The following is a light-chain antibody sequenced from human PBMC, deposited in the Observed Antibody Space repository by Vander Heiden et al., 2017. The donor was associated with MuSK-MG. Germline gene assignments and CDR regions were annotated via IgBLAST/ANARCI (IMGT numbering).Light chain of an antibody. Sequence: SSELTQPLSVSVALGQTARIPCRGNNIGSTNVHWYQQKPGQAPVLVIYRDSNRPSGIPERFSGSNSGNTATLTISRAQAGDEADYYCQVWDSRVVFGGGTKLTVL. CDR1: NIGSTN. CDR2: RDS. V-gene: IGLV3-9*01. CDR3: QVWDSRVV. J-gene: IGLJ2*01.